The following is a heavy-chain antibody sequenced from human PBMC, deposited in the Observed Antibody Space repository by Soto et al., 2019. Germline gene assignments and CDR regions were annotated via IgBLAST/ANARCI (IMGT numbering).Heavy chain of an antibody. D-gene: IGHD4-17*01. CDR3: AKGGEYLDYFDY. J-gene: IGHJ4*02. CDR1: GFTFSSYA. CDR2: ISGSGGST. V-gene: IGHV3-23*01. Sequence: EVQLLESGGGLVQPGGSLRLSCAASGFTFSSYAMSWVRQAPGKGLEWISAISGSGGSTYYADSVKGRFTISRDNSKNTLYLQMNSLRAEDTAVYYCAKGGEYLDYFDYWGQGTLVTVSS.